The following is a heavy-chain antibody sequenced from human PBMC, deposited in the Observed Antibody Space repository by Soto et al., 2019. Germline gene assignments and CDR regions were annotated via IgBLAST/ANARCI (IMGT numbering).Heavy chain of an antibody. CDR3: ASHPLNWGDADS. Sequence: SETLSLTCTVSGGSITSSEYYWAWISQPPGKRLQFVGTIYYSGSSYSNPSLKSRLSMSVDTSKNQFSLTMKSVTAADTGVYYCASHPLNWGDADSWDPVVLVTVSS. CDR2: IYYSGSS. CDR1: GGSITSSEYY. J-gene: IGHJ4*02. V-gene: IGHV4-39*01. D-gene: IGHD7-27*01.